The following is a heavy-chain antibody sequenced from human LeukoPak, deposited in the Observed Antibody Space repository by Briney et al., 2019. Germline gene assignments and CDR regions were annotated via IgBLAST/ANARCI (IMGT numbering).Heavy chain of an antibody. D-gene: IGHD5-18*01. V-gene: IGHV3-30*18. CDR1: GFTFSSYG. J-gene: IGHJ4*02. CDR3: AKDPGYSYGYSFHY. CDR2: ISYDGSNK. Sequence: GGSLRLSCAASGFTFSSYGMHWVRQAPGKGLEWVAVISYDGSNKYYVDSVKGRFTISRDNSKNTLYLQMNSLRAEDTAVYYCAKDPGYSYGYSFHYWGQGTLVTASS.